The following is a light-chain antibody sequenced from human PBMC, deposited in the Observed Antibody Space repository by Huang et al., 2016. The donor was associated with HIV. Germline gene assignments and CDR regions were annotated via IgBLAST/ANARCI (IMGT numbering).Light chain of an antibody. V-gene: IGKV1-5*03. CDR1: QSINKW. CDR3: QQYKTYSQT. Sequence: DIQMTQSPSTLSASIGDRVNITCRASQSINKWLAWYQQKPGKAPNVLIFEASRLESRVPSRFSGSGSGTEFTLTISSLQPDDFATYYCQQYKTYSQTFGQGTRVDIK. CDR2: EAS. J-gene: IGKJ1*01.